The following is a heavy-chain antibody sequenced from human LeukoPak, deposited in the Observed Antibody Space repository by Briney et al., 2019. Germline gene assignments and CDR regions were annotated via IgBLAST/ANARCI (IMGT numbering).Heavy chain of an antibody. CDR2: FDPEDGET. CDR1: GYTLTELS. J-gene: IGHJ6*02. V-gene: IGHV1-24*01. D-gene: IGHD2-2*01. CDR3: AATGRQLSARYYYGMDV. Sequence: ASVKVSCKVSGYTLTELSMHWVRQAPGKGLEWMGGFDPEDGETIYAQKFQGRVTMTEDTSIGTAYMELSSLRSEDTAVYYCAATGRQLSARYYYGMDVWGQGTTVTVSS.